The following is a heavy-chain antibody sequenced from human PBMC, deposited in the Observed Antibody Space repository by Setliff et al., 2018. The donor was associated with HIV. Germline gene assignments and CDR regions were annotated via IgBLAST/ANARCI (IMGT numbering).Heavy chain of an antibody. CDR3: ARLRPYNSALDY. CDR1: GFTVSSYY. V-gene: IGHV3-66*02. Sequence: GGSLRLSCAASGFTVSSYYMSWVRRAPGKGLEWVSTIYSDGNTYHADSVKGRFTLSRDNSENALFLQMNSLRPEDTAVYYCARLRPYNSALDYWGQGTLVTVS. J-gene: IGHJ4*02. CDR2: IYSDGNT. D-gene: IGHD3-10*01.